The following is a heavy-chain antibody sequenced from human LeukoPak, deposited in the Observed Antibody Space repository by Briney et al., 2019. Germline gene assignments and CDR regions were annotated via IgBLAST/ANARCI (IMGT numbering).Heavy chain of an antibody. CDR1: EFPFTRAW. V-gene: IGHV3-15*01. CDR2: IKSKTDGGTT. CDR3: TTCGYDRCGAFDV. J-gene: IGHJ3*01. Sequence: GGSLRLSCAVSEFPFTRAWMTWVRQAPGKGLEWVGRIKSKTDGGTTDYAAPVKGRFSISRDDSKNTLFLQMNSLETEDTAMYYCTTCGYDRCGAFDVWGQGTVVTVSS. D-gene: IGHD5-12*01.